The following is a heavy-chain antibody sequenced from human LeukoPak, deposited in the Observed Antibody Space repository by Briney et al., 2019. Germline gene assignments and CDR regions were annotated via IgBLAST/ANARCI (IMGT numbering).Heavy chain of an antibody. CDR3: VSISEGSSSSESAFDI. CDR2: IIPISGTA. V-gene: IGHV1-69*13. Sequence: ASVKVSCKASGGTFSSYAISWVRQAPGQGLEWMGGIIPISGTANYAQKFQGRVTITADESTSTAYMELSSLRSEDTAVYYCVSISEGSSSSESAFDIWGQGTMVTVSS. D-gene: IGHD6-6*01. J-gene: IGHJ3*02. CDR1: GGTFSSYA.